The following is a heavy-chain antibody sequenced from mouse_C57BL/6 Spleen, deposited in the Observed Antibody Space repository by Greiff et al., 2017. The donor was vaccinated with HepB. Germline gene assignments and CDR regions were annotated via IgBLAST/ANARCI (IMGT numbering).Heavy chain of an antibody. CDR3: ARLGYYDYDGAY. CDR1: GYTFTSYW. J-gene: IGHJ3*01. CDR2: IYPSDSET. V-gene: IGHV1-61*01. D-gene: IGHD2-4*01. Sequence: QVQLQHPGAELVRPGSSVKLSCKASGYTFTSYWMDWVKQRPGQGLEWIGNIYPSDSETHYNQKFKDKATLTVDKSSSTAYMQLSSLTSEDSAVYYCARLGYYDYDGAYWGQGTLVTVSA.